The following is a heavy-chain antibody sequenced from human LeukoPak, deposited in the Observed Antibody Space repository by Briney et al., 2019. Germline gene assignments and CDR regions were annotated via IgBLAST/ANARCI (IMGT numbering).Heavy chain of an antibody. V-gene: IGHV3-30-3*01. CDR3: AEGTFNY. CDR1: GLIFSGYA. Sequence: GGSLRLSCAASGLIFSGYAMHWVRQIPGEGLEWVAVISYDGSNKYYADSVKGRFTISRDNSKNTLYLQMNSLRAEDTAVYYCAEGTFNYWGQGTLVTVSS. CDR2: ISYDGSNK. J-gene: IGHJ4*02.